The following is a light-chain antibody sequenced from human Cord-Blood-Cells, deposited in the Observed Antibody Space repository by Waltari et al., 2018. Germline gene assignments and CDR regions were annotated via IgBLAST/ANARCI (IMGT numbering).Light chain of an antibody. J-gene: IGLJ3*02. CDR1: IGAGYD. CDR2: GNS. Sequence: QSVLTQPPSVSGAPGQRVTISNIGAGYDVHWYQQLPGTAPKLLIYGNSNRPSGVPDRFSGSKSGTSASLAITGLQAEDEADYYCQSYDSSHWVFGGGTKLTVL. CDR3: QSYDSSHWV. V-gene: IGLV1-40*01.